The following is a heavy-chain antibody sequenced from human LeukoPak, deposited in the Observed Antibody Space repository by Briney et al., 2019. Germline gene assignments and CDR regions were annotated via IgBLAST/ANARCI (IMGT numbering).Heavy chain of an antibody. V-gene: IGHV3-30*02. J-gene: IGHJ5*02. CDR2: IRYDGSRK. Sequence: GGSLRLSCAASGFIFSSYGMHWVRQAPDKGLEWVAFIRYDGSRKYYADSVKGRFTISRDNSKNTLYLQMNSLRAEDTALYYCAKDFLGSAGVAASTNWFDPWGQGTLVTVSS. CDR1: GFIFSSYG. CDR3: AKDFLGSAGVAASTNWFDP. D-gene: IGHD2-15*01.